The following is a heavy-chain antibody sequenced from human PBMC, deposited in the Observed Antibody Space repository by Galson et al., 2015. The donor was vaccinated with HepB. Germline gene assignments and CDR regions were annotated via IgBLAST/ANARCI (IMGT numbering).Heavy chain of an antibody. CDR2: ISYDGSNK. CDR3: AKTKGSGYGAPLYYYMDV. Sequence: SLRLSCAASGFTFSSYGMHWVRQAPGKGLEWVAVISYDGSNKYYADSVKGRFTISRDNSKNTLYLQMNSLRAEDTAVYYCAKTKGSGYGAPLYYYMDVWGKGTTVTVSS. V-gene: IGHV3-30*18. J-gene: IGHJ6*03. CDR1: GFTFSSYG. D-gene: IGHD4-17*01.